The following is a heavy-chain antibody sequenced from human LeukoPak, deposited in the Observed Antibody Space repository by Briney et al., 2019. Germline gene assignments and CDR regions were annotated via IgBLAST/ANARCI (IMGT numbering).Heavy chain of an antibody. V-gene: IGHV3-23*01. CDR3: AKDLWPPSSSGYPFYYFDY. Sequence: GGSLRLSCAASGFTFSSYGMSWVRQAPGKGLEWVSAISGSGGSTYYADSVKGRFTISRDNSKNTLYLQMNSLRAEDTAVYYCAKDLWPPSSSGYPFYYFDYWGQGTLVTVSS. CDR2: ISGSGGST. D-gene: IGHD3-22*01. J-gene: IGHJ4*02. CDR1: GFTFSSYG.